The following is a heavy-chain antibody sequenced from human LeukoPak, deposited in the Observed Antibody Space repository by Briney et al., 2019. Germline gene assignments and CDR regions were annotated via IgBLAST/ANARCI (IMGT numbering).Heavy chain of an antibody. Sequence: PGGSLTLSCAASGFTFSNAWMSWVRQAPGKGLEWVGRIKSKTEGGTTDYAAPVKGRFTISRDDSKNTLYLQMNSLKTEDTAVYYCTTDVQWLVLGDFDYWGQGTLVTVSS. CDR3: TTDVQWLVLGDFDY. CDR2: IKSKTEGGTT. CDR1: GFTFSNAW. D-gene: IGHD6-19*01. V-gene: IGHV3-15*01. J-gene: IGHJ4*02.